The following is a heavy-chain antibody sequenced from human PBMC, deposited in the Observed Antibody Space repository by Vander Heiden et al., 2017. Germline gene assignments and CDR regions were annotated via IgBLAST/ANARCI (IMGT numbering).Heavy chain of an antibody. CDR2: ISPSGKDT. V-gene: IGHV3-23*01. J-gene: IGHJ4*02. CDR1: GFTFSTYA. Sequence: EVQILESGGGLLQPGGSLRLSCAASGFTFSTYAMCWVRQAPGKGLEFDSSISPSGKDTSYADSVKGRFTISRDNSKNTLYLQMNSLRVDDTAIYYCTTDPNWPLDSWGQGTLVTVSS. D-gene: IGHD7-27*01. CDR3: TTDPNWPLDS.